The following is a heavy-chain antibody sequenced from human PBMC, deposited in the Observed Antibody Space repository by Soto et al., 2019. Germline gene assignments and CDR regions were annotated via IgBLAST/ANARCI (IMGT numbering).Heavy chain of an antibody. Sequence: PWTASWVTCVTFAMSRVRHTPRKGLEWVSTIGDSGGSTYYAGSVKGRFSISRDNSKSTLYLLMNRLSAEDTALYYCAKVHGSGTYYHFPDYWGEGILVTVPS. CDR3: AKVHGSGTYYHFPDY. D-gene: IGHD3-10*01. CDR1: WVTCVTFA. J-gene: IGHJ4*02. CDR2: IGDSGGST. V-gene: IGHV3-23*01.